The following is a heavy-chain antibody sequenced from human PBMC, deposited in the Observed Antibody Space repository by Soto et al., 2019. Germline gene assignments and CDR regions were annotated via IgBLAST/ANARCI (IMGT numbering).Heavy chain of an antibody. CDR2: INAGNGNT. D-gene: IGHD3-22*01. V-gene: IGHV1-3*01. J-gene: IGHJ4*02. CDR3: ARDSSGYYYFDY. Sequence: GASVKVSCKASGYTFTSYAMHWVRQAPGQRLEWMGWINAGNGNTKYSQKFQGRVTITRETSASTAYMELSSLRSEDTAVYYCARDSSGYYYFDYWGQGTLVTVSS. CDR1: GYTFTSYA.